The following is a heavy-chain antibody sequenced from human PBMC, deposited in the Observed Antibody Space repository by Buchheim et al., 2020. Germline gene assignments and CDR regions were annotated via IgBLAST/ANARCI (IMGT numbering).Heavy chain of an antibody. CDR3: VTSGSYYYYAMDV. D-gene: IGHD3-22*01. V-gene: IGHV3-74*01. CDR1: GFTFSSYW. J-gene: IGHJ6*02. Sequence: EVQLVESGGGLVQPGGSLRLSCAASGFTFSSYWMHWVRPAPGKGLVCVARINSDGRTTTYADSVKGRFTISRDNAMNTLYLQMNSLRAEDTAVYYCVTSGSYYYYAMDVWGQGTT. CDR2: INSDGRTT.